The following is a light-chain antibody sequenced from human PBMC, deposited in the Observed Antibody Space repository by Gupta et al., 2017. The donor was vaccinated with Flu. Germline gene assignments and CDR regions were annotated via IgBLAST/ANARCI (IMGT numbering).Light chain of an antibody. CDR1: SLRSYY. J-gene: IGLJ3*02. Sequence: SSELTQDPAVSVALGQTVRITCQGDSLRSYYASWYQQKPGQAPVLVIYGKNNRPAGSPDRFSGSSSGNTASLTITGAQAEDEADYYCNSRDSSGNHRNWVFGGGTKLTVL. V-gene: IGLV3-19*01. CDR2: GKN. CDR3: NSRDSSGNHRNWV.